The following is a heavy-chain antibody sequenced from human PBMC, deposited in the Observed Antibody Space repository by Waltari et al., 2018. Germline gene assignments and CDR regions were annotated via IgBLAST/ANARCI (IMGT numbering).Heavy chain of an antibody. CDR3: VRAGHLDR. J-gene: IGHJ3*02. V-gene: IGHV3-23*01. Sequence: SYCMNGVRQATGKGLGWVSTMSDAGGRIYYAESVKGRFTISGDNSRIILALQRNSLRDDDTALYYCVRAGHLDRWGQVTMVTVSS. CDR1: SYC. CDR2: MSDAGGRI.